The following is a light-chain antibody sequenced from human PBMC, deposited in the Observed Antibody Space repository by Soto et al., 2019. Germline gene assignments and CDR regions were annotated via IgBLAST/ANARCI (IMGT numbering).Light chain of an antibody. Sequence: DIQMTQSPSTLSASVGDRVTITCRASQSISGWLAWYQQRPGKAPKLLIYDASSLESGVPTRFSGSGSGTEFTLTIGRLQPDDFATYYCQQYSGYSLFTFGPGTIVDIK. CDR3: QQYSGYSLFT. J-gene: IGKJ3*01. CDR1: QSISGW. CDR2: DAS. V-gene: IGKV1-5*01.